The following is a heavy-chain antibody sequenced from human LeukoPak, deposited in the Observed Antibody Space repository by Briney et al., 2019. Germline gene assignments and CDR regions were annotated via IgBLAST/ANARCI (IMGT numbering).Heavy chain of an antibody. J-gene: IGHJ5*02. CDR1: GGSFSGYY. CDR2: IYHSGST. Sequence: SETLSLTCAVYGGSFSGYYWRWIRQPPGEGLEWFGEIYHSGSTTYNPSLKSRVTISVDTSKHQFSLKLSSVTCAHRAGYYCSRGRSSGNYFWFDPWGQGTLVTVSS. V-gene: IGHV4-34*01. CDR3: SRGRSSGNYFWFDP. D-gene: IGHD3-22*01.